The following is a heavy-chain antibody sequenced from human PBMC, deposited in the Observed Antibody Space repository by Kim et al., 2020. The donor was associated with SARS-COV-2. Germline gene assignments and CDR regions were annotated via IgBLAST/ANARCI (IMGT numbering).Heavy chain of an antibody. D-gene: IGHD2-15*01. CDR2: IWYDGSNK. J-gene: IGHJ6*02. CDR3: ARFFRGARRAFSGYYGMDV. CDR1: GFTFSSYG. Sequence: GGSLRLSCAASGFTFSSYGMHWVRQAPGKGLEWVAVIWYDGSNKYYADSVKGRFTISRDNSKNTLYLQMNSLRAEDTAVYYCARFFRGARRAFSGYYGMDVWGQGTTVTVSS. V-gene: IGHV3-33*01.